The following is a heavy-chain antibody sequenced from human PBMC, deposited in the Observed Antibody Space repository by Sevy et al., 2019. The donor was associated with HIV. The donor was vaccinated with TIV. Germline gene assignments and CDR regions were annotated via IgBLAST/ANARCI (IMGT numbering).Heavy chain of an antibody. J-gene: IGHJ6*02. CDR1: GFTVSSNY. CDR2: IYSGGST. D-gene: IGHD2-15*01. CDR3: ARDLESYCSGGSCYYYYYGMDV. V-gene: IGHV3-53*01. Sequence: GGSLRLSCAASGFTVSSNYMSWVRQAPGKGLEWVSVIYSGGSTYYADSVKGRFTISRDNSKNTLYLHMNSLRAEDTAVYYCARDLESYCSGGSCYYYYYGMDVWGQGTTVTVSS.